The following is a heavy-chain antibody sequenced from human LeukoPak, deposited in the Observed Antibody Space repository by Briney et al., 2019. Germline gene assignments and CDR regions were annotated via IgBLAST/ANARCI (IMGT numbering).Heavy chain of an antibody. CDR2: ISSSGSTI. CDR3: ARDLRVDYGDRPDYFDY. D-gene: IGHD4-17*01. V-gene: IGHV3-48*03. CDR1: GFTFSSYA. J-gene: IGHJ4*02. Sequence: GGSLRLSCAASGFTFSSYAMSWVRQAPGKGLEWVSYISSSGSTIYYADSVKGRFTISRDNAKNSLYLQMNSLRAEDTAVYYCARDLRVDYGDRPDYFDYWGQGTLVTVSS.